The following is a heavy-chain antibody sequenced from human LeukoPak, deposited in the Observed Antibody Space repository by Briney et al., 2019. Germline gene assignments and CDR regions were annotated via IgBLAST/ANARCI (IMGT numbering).Heavy chain of an antibody. D-gene: IGHD2-15*01. CDR2: IRYDGSNK. CDR3: AKVRDIYCSGGTCFYFDY. V-gene: IGHV3-30*02. CDR1: GFTFSSYG. J-gene: IGHJ4*02. Sequence: PGGSLRLSCAASGFTFSSYGMHWVRQAPGKGLEWVAFIRYDGSNKYYADSVKGRFTISRDNSKNTLYLQLNSLRAEDTAVYYCAKVRDIYCSGGTCFYFDYWGQGTLVTVSS.